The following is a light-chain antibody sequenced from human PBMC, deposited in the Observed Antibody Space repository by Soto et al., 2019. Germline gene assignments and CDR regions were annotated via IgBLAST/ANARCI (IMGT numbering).Light chain of an antibody. CDR3: QQSYSTPLT. J-gene: IGKJ4*01. Sequence: DIQMTQSPSSLSASVGDRVTVTCRASQTISSYLNWYQQKPGKAPKLLIYAASILQSGVPSRFSGRGSGTDFTLTISSLQPEDFATYYCQQSYSTPLTFGGGTKVEIK. V-gene: IGKV1-39*01. CDR1: QTISSY. CDR2: AAS.